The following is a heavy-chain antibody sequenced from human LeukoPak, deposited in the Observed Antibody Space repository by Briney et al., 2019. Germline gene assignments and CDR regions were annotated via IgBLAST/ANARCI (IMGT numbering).Heavy chain of an antibody. CDR3: AKYYDILTGYLYPDY. J-gene: IGHJ4*02. Sequence: GGSLRLSCAASGFTFSSYAISWVRQAPGKGLEWVSAISGSGGSTYYADSVKGRFTISRDNSKNTLYLQMNSLRAEDTAVYYCAKYYDILTGYLYPDYWGQGTLVTVSS. D-gene: IGHD3-9*01. V-gene: IGHV3-23*01. CDR1: GFTFSSYA. CDR2: ISGSGGST.